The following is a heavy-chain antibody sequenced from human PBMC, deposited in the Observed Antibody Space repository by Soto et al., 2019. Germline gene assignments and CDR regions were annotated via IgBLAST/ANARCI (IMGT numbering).Heavy chain of an antibody. V-gene: IGHV3-21*01. CDR2: ISSSSSYI. D-gene: IGHD4-17*01. CDR3: ARVRAVTTMVRYYMDV. Sequence: EVQLVESGGGLVKPGGSLRLSCTTSGFTFSSYSMHWVRQAPGKGLEWVSSISSSSSYIYYADSVKGRFTISRDNSKNSMYLKMNSLRAEYTAVYSCARVRAVTTMVRYYMDVWGKGTTVTVSS. CDR1: GFTFSSYS. J-gene: IGHJ6*03.